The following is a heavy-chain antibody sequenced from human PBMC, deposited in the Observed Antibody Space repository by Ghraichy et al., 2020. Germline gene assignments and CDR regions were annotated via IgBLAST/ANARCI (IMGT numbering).Heavy chain of an antibody. D-gene: IGHD3-10*01. Sequence: SETLSLTCAISGDSVSSNSAAWNWIRQSPSRGLEWLGRTYYRSKWYNDYAVSVKSRITINPDTSKNQFSLQLNSVTPEDTAVYYCARNPYYYGSGSYSGVLDYWGQGTLVTVSS. V-gene: IGHV6-1*01. CDR2: TYYRSKWYN. CDR3: ARNPYYYGSGSYSGVLDY. J-gene: IGHJ4*02. CDR1: GDSVSSNSAA.